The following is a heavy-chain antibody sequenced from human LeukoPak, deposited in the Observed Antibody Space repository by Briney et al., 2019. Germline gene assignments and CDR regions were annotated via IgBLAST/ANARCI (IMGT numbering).Heavy chain of an antibody. D-gene: IGHD3-10*01. CDR2: INPNSGGT. Sequence: GASVKVSCKASGYTFTGYYMHWVRQAPGQGLEWMGWINPNSGGTNYAQKFQGRVTMTRDTSISTAYMELSRLRSDDTAVYYCARDVLLWFGEAKDWFDPWGQGTLVTVSS. CDR1: GYTFTGYY. J-gene: IGHJ5*02. CDR3: ARDVLLWFGEAKDWFDP. V-gene: IGHV1-2*02.